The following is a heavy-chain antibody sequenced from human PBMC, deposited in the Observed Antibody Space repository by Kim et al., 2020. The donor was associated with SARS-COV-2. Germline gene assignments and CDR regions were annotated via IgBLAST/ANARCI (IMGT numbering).Heavy chain of an antibody. V-gene: IGHV4-34*01. CDR3: ARRIGV. CDR2: NHSGIT. J-gene: IGHJ6*02. Sequence: NHSGITNYNPSLNSRVTITVDTSKNQFSLKLSSVTDADTAVYYCARRIGVWGQGTTVTVSS.